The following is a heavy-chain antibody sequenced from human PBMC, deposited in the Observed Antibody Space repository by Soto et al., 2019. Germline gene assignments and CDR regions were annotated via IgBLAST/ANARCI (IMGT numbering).Heavy chain of an antibody. CDR2: VFHNGGT. CDR1: GGSISSINR. J-gene: IGHJ4*02. V-gene: IGHV4-4*02. D-gene: IGHD3-10*01. CDR3: ARKAYGSGHFDY. Sequence: QVQLQESGPGLVKPSGTLSLSCIVSGGSISSINRWSWVRQSPGKGLEWIGEVFHNGGTDYSPSLKSRVSMSVDKSKNQFSLNLTSVTVADTAEYYCARKAYGSGHFDYWGQGTLVTVSS.